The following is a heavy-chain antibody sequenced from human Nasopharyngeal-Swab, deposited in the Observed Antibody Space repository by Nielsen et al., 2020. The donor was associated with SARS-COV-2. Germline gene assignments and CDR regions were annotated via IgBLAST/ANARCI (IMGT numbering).Heavy chain of an antibody. CDR2: IYYSGST. J-gene: IGHJ4*02. V-gene: IGHV4-59*12. Sequence: SCTVSGGSISSYYWSWIRQPPGKGLEWIGYIYYSGSTCYNPSLKSRVTISVDTSKNQFSLKLSSVTAADTAVYYCARANRSGIFGVVLNFDYWGQGTLVTVSS. CDR3: ARANRSGIFGVVLNFDY. D-gene: IGHD3-3*01. CDR1: GGSISSYY.